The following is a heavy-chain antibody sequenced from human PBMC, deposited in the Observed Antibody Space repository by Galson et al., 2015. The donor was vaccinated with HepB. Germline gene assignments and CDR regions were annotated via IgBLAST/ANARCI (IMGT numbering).Heavy chain of an antibody. CDR2: IYSNGST. CDR3: SRASYYYDRTGYYFFFAY. V-gene: IGHV3-66*02. J-gene: IGHJ4*02. CDR1: GFSVSINY. D-gene: IGHD3-22*01. Sequence: SLRLSCAASGFSVSINYMSWVRQAPGKGLEWVSVIYSNGSTYYADSVKGRFTISRDNSKNTLFLQMNSLRPEDTAVYYCSRASYYYDRTGYYFFFAYWGQGALVPVSS.